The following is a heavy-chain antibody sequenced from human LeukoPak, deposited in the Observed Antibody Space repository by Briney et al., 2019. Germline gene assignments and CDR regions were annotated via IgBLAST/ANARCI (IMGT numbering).Heavy chain of an antibody. V-gene: IGHV1-2*02. J-gene: IGHJ4*01. CDR1: GYTFTDYY. D-gene: IGHD6-19*01. CDR3: ARDQGSSGWSDFDF. Sequence: ASVKVSCKTSGYTFTDYYMHWVRQAPGQGLEWMGWINPNSGGTNYAQKFQGRVTMTRDTSISTAYMEVNRLTYDDTAVYYCARDQGSSGWSDFDFWGHGTLVTVFS. CDR2: INPNSGGT.